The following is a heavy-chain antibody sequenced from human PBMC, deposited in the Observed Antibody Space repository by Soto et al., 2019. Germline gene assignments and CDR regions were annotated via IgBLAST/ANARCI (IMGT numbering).Heavy chain of an antibody. CDR1: GFTFSSYG. J-gene: IGHJ4*02. CDR3: AKWDCSSTSCYRFSFDY. D-gene: IGHD2-2*01. CDR2: ISYDGSNK. Sequence: QVQLVESGGGVVQPGRSLRLSCAASGFTFSSYGMHWVRQAPGKGLEWVAVISYDGSNKYYADSVKGRFTISRDNSKNTLYLHMNSLRAEDTAVYYCAKWDCSSTSCYRFSFDYWGQGTLVTVSS. V-gene: IGHV3-30*18.